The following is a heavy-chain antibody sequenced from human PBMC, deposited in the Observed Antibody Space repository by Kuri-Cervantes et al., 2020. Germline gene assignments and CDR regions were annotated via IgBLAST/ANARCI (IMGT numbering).Heavy chain of an antibody. V-gene: IGHV3-11*01. D-gene: IGHD3-10*01. Sequence: GGSLRLSCAASGFTFSDYYMHWVRQAPGKGLEWVSYISGSGTTTYYVDSVKGRFTISRDNAKNSLYLQMNSLRAEDTALYYCAKEDLVRGPLDYWGQGTLVTVSS. CDR1: GFTFSDYY. J-gene: IGHJ4*02. CDR2: ISGSGTTT. CDR3: AKEDLVRGPLDY.